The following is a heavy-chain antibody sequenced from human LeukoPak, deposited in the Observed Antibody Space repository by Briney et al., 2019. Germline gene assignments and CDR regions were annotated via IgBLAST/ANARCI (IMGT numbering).Heavy chain of an antibody. J-gene: IGHJ3*02. CDR3: ARDQQLWTNQDAFDI. D-gene: IGHD5-18*01. CDR1: GFTFSNAW. CDR2: IKSKTDGGTT. Sequence: GGSLRLSCAASGFTFSNAWMSWVRQAPGKGLEWVGRIKSKTDGGTTDYAAPVKGRFTISRDDSKNTLYLQMNSLKTEDTAVYYCARDQQLWTNQDAFDIWGQGTMVTVSS. V-gene: IGHV3-15*01.